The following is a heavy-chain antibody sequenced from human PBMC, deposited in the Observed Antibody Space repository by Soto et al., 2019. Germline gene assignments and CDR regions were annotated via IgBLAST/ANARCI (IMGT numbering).Heavy chain of an antibody. CDR2: IYTSGST. V-gene: IGHV4-4*07. Sequence: QVQLQESGPGLVKPSETLSLTCTVSGGSISSYYWSWIRQPAGKGLEWIGRIYTSGSTNYNPSLKSRVTMSVDTSKNQFSPKLSSVTAADTAVYYCARDVGCSGGSCYSSWFDPWGQGTLVTVSS. CDR3: ARDVGCSGGSCYSSWFDP. D-gene: IGHD2-15*01. CDR1: GGSISSYY. J-gene: IGHJ5*02.